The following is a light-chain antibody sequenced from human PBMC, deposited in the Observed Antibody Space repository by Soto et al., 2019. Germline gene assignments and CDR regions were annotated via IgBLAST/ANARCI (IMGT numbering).Light chain of an antibody. J-gene: IGKJ1*01. CDR3: QQYGGSRT. CDR1: QSFSNSY. Sequence: EIVLTQSPGTLYLSPGERATLSCRASQSFSNSYLAWYQQKPRQAPRLLIYGVSSRATGIPDRFSGSGSGTDFTLTISRLEPEDFAVYYCQQYGGSRTFGQGTKVEIK. V-gene: IGKV3-20*01. CDR2: GVS.